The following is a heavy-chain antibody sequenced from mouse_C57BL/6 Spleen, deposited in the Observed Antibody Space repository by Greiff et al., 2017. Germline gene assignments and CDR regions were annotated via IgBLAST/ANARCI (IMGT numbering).Heavy chain of an antibody. J-gene: IGHJ2*01. CDR3: ARDLGFDY. D-gene: IGHD4-1*01. CDR1: GFTFSDYY. Sequence: EVMLVESEGGLVQPGSSMKLSCTASGFTFSDYYMAWVRQVPEKGLEWVANINYDGSSTYYLDSLKSRFIISRDTAKNILYLQMSSLKSEDTATXYCARDLGFDYWGQGTTLTVSS. V-gene: IGHV5-16*01. CDR2: INYDGSST.